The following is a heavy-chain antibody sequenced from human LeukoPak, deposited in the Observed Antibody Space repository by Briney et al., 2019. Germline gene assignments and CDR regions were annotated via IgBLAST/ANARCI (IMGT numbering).Heavy chain of an antibody. CDR1: GGSISSYY. V-gene: IGHV4-59*08. CDR2: IYYSGST. J-gene: IGHJ5*02. CDR3: ARHQRWFDP. Sequence: MPSETLSLTCTVSGGSISSYYWSWIRQPPVKGLEWIGYIYYSGSTNYNPSLKSRVTISVDTSKNQFSLKLSSVIAADTAVYYCARHQRWFDPWGQGTLVTVSS.